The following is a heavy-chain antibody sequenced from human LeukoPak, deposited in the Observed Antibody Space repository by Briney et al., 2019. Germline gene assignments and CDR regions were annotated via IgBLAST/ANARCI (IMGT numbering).Heavy chain of an antibody. CDR1: GGSISSYY. Sequence: KPSETLSLTCTVSGGSISSYYWSWIRQPPGKGLEWNGYIYYSGSTNYNPSLKSRVTISVDTSKNQFSLKLSSVTAADTAVYYCARTPRTPYYGMDVWGKGTTVTVSS. CDR2: IYYSGST. J-gene: IGHJ6*04. CDR3: ARTPRTPYYGMDV. V-gene: IGHV4-59*01. D-gene: IGHD2-15*01.